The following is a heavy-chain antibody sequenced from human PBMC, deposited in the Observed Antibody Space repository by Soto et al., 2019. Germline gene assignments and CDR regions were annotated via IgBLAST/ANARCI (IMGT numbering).Heavy chain of an antibody. D-gene: IGHD5-12*01. CDR3: TRDHGYGYGMDV. Sequence: GGSLRLSCAASGFTFDDYAMHWVRQAPGKGLEWVSGISWNSGSIGYADSVKGRFTISRDNAKNSLYLQMNSLRAEDTAVYYCTRDHGYGYGMDVWGQGTTVTVSS. CDR2: ISWNSGSI. J-gene: IGHJ6*02. V-gene: IGHV3-9*01. CDR1: GFTFDDYA.